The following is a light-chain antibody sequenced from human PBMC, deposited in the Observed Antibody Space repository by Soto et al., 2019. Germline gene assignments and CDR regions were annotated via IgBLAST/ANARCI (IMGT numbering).Light chain of an antibody. J-gene: IGLJ1*01. V-gene: IGLV2-14*01. CDR2: EVS. CDR3: TSYTSRSTLDV. CDR1: SSDVGGYNY. Sequence: QSALTQPASVSGSPGQSITISCTGTSSDVGGYNYVSCYQQHPGKAPKLIIYEVSNRPTGVSNRFSGSKSGHTASLTISGLQSEDEADYFCTSYTSRSTLDVFGTGTKLPFL.